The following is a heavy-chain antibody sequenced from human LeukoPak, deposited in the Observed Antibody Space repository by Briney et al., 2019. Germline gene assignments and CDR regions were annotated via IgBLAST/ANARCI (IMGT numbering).Heavy chain of an antibody. CDR2: IYHSGST. CDR3: ASALWRYSGPDAFDI. J-gene: IGHJ3*02. CDR1: GGSISSGGYY. V-gene: IGHV4-30-2*01. D-gene: IGHD2-15*01. Sequence: PSETLSLTCTVSGGSISSGGYYWSWIRQPPGKGLEWIGYIYHSGSTYYNPSLKSRVTISVDRSKNQFSLKLSSVTAADTAVYYCASALWRYSGPDAFDIWGQGTMVTVSS.